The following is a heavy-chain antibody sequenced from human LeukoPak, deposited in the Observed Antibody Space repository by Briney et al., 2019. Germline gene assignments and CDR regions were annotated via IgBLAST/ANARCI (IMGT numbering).Heavy chain of an antibody. CDR1: GYTFTGYY. D-gene: IGHD5/OR15-5a*01. J-gene: IGHJ5*02. CDR2: INPHSGAT. V-gene: IGHV1-2*02. Sequence: ASVKVSCKASGYTFTGYYMHWVRQAPGQGLEWTGWINPHSGATNYAQRFQGRVSMDASIDTAYMELSRLTSDDTAVYYCATSSSVTHTRDPWGQGTLVTVSS. CDR3: ATSSSVTHTRDP.